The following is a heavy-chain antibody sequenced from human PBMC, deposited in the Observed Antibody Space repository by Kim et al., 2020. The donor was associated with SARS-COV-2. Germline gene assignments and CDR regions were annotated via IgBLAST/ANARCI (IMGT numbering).Heavy chain of an antibody. J-gene: IGHJ6*02. D-gene: IGHD3-3*01. CDR2: ISGDGGST. CDR3: AKDRRRRFLEWLAAGYYYGMYV. Sequence: GGSLRLSCAASGFTFDDYAMHWVRQAPGKGLEWVSLISGDGGSTYYADSVKGRFTISRDNSKNSLYLQMNSLRTEDTALYYCAKDRRRRFLEWLAAGYYYGMYVWGQGTSVTVSS. CDR1: GFTFDDYA. V-gene: IGHV3-43*02.